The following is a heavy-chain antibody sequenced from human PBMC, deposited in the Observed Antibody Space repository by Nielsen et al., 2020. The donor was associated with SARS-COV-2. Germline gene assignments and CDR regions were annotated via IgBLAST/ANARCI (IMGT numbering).Heavy chain of an antibody. J-gene: IGHJ6*02. D-gene: IGHD1-26*01. CDR2: ISKDGSYQ. CDR1: GFTFSSFG. V-gene: IGHV3-30*03. Sequence: GGSLRLSCAVSGFTFSSFGMHWVRQAPGKGLAWVGFISKDGSYQLYADSVKGRFTISRDNSKNTVYLQMNSLRDEDTAVYYCASQSGRYGYYYYYGMDVWGQGTTVTVSS. CDR3: ASQSGRYGYYYYYGMDV.